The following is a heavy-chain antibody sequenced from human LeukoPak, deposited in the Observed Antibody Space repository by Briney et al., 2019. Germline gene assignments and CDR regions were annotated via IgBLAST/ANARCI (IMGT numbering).Heavy chain of an antibody. J-gene: IGHJ4*02. CDR3: ARDPRPNYYDSSGYFPGY. Sequence: GGSLRLSCAASGFTFSSYSMNWVRQAPGKGLEWASSISSSSSYIYYADSVKGRFTISRDNAKNSLYLQMNSLRAEDTAVYYCARDPRPNYYDSSGYFPGYWGQGTLVTVSS. V-gene: IGHV3-21*01. D-gene: IGHD3-22*01. CDR2: ISSSSSYI. CDR1: GFTFSSYS.